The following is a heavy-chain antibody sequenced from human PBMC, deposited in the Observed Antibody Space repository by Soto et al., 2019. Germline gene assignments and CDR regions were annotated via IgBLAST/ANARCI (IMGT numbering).Heavy chain of an antibody. CDR3: SRDCNGYGGNSDAFDI. CDR2: IWYDGSNK. J-gene: IGHJ3*02. D-gene: IGHD4-17*01. CDR1: GFTFSSYG. Sequence: GGSLRLSCAASGFTFSSYGMHWVRQAPGKGLEWVAVIWYDGSNKYYADSLKGRFTISRDNSKNTLYLQMNSLRAEDTAVYYCSRDCNGYGGNSDAFDIWGQGTMVTVSS. V-gene: IGHV3-33*01.